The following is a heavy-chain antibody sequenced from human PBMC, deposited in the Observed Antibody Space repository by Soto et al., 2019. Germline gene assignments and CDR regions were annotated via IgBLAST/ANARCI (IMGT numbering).Heavy chain of an antibody. V-gene: IGHV1-18*01. CDR2: ISAYDGNT. CDR1: GYTFTSYG. D-gene: IGHD2-21*02. CDR3: ARTDLTAPDLYYFDY. Sequence: ASVKVSCKASGYTFTSYGISWVRQAPGQGLEWMGWISAYDGNTNYAQKLQGRVTMTTGTSTSTAYMELRSLRSDDTAVYYCARTDLTAPDLYYFDYWGQGTLVTSPQ. J-gene: IGHJ4*02.